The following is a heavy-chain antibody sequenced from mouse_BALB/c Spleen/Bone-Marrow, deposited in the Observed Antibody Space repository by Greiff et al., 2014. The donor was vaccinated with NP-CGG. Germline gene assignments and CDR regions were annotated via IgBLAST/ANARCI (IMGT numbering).Heavy chain of an antibody. V-gene: IGHV5-6*01. D-gene: IGHD3-2*02. CDR1: GFTFSSYG. CDR2: ISSGGSST. Sequence: EVQRLESGGDLVKPGGSLKLSCVASGFTFSSYGMSWVRQTPDKRLEWVATISSGGSSTYYPARVKGRFTISRDNAKSTPYLQMSSLNSEDTAMYYCTRRPLQANSYFDCWGQGTTLTVSS. CDR3: TRRPLQANSYFDC. J-gene: IGHJ2*01.